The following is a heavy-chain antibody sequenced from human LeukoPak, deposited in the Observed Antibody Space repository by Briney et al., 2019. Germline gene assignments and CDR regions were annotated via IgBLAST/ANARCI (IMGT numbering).Heavy chain of an antibody. CDR1: GLSFDSYG. CDR3: ARDRESNWFPYLDS. Sequence: GGSLRLSWAASGLSFDSYGITWVRQAPGKGLEWVSGISDSGDGTYYAESVKGRFTISRDNSKNTVFLQMNSLRADDTAKYYCARDRESNWFPYLDSWGQGTLVTVSS. V-gene: IGHV3-23*01. J-gene: IGHJ4*02. D-gene: IGHD6-13*01. CDR2: ISDSGDGT.